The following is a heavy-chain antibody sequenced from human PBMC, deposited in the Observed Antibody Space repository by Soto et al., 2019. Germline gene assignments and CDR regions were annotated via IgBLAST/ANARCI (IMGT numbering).Heavy chain of an antibody. D-gene: IGHD6-19*01. CDR3: ARARQWLTIDY. J-gene: IGHJ4*02. CDR2: ISGSGSNK. V-gene: IGHV3-23*01. CDR1: GFTFSSYA. Sequence: GGSLRLSCAASGFTFSSYAMSWVRQAPGKGLEWVSVISGSGSNKYYADSVKGRFTISRDNSKNTLYLQMNSLRAEDTAVYYCARARQWLTIDYWGQGTLVTVS.